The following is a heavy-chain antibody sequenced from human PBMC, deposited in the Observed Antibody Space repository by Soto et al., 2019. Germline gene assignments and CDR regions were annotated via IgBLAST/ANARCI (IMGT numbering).Heavy chain of an antibody. J-gene: IGHJ5*01. CDR2: ISDDGTRT. CDR3: VKGGWLDF. Sequence: EVQLLESGGGLVQPGGSLRLSCAASGFTFNTFEMSWVRQAPGRGLEWVSFISDDGTRTYYADAVKGRFTISRDNSKYTQYLQMNSLTVEDTAVYACVKGGWLDFWGQGTLVTVSS. D-gene: IGHD3-16*01. V-gene: IGHV3-23*01. CDR1: GFTFNTFE.